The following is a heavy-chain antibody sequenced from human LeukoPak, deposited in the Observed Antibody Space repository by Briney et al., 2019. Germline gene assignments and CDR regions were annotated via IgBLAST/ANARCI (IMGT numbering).Heavy chain of an antibody. CDR2: IKQDGSEK. J-gene: IGHJ4*02. CDR1: GFTFSSYW. CDR3: ARRAGAYSHPYDY. V-gene: IGHV3-7*01. Sequence: GGSLRLSCAASGFTFSSYWMSWVRQAPGKGLEWVANIKQDGSEKYYVDSVKGRFTISRDNAKNSLYLQMNSLRAEDTAMYYCARRAGAYSHPYDYWGQGTLVTVSS. D-gene: IGHD4/OR15-4a*01.